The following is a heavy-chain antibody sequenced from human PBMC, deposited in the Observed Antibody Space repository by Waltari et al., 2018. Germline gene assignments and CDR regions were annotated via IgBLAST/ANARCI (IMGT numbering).Heavy chain of an antibody. CDR2: ISNDGSRQ. J-gene: IGHJ4*02. Sequence: VQLVESGGGVVQPGRSLRLSCAASAFSFSSFGMHWVRLAPGKGLEWLAFISNDGSRQQDADSVKGRFAISRDNSMNTLYLQMNSLRAEDTAIYYGGRGHISFDFDYWGQGTLVSVSS. D-gene: IGHD3-16*01. V-gene: IGHV3-30*09. CDR3: GRGHISFDFDY. CDR1: AFSFSSFG.